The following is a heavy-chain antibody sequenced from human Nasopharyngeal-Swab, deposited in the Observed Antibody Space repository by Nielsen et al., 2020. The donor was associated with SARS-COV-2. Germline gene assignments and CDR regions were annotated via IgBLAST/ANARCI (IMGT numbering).Heavy chain of an antibody. CDR2: IYDTGST. V-gene: IGHV4-59*01. CDR3: ARVGPAVGFEEYYYYYMDV. CDR1: GGSISSTF. J-gene: IGHJ6*03. D-gene: IGHD6-13*01. Sequence: SETLSLTCTVSGGSISSTFWSWIRQPPGKGLEWIGYIYDTGSTNYNSSLTSRVTISVDTSNNQFSLKLTSVTAADTAVYYCARVGPAVGFEEYYYYYMDVWGKGTTVTVSS.